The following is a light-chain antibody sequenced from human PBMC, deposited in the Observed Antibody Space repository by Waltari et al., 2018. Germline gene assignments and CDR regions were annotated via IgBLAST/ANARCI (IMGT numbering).Light chain of an antibody. CDR1: RRGLESSNSKNS. Sequence: DIVMTPSPDSPAVSLGERASITCWSSRRGLESSNSKNSLAWYQQKPGQRPKLLIYWASTRKSGVPDRFSGSGSGTDFTLIINSLQAEDVAVYFCQQYSTSPPTFGPGTRVDL. CDR3: QQYSTSPPT. CDR2: WAS. V-gene: IGKV4-1*01. J-gene: IGKJ3*01.